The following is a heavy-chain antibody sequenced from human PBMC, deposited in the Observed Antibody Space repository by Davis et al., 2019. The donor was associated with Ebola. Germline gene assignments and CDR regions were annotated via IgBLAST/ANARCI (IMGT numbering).Heavy chain of an antibody. CDR3: ARDPASSAFDY. CDR2: INQDGSVK. Sequence: PGGSLRFSCAASGFTFSGYWMSWVRQTPGKGLEFVANINQDGSVKNYVDSVKGRFTISRDNAKKSLYLQMNSLRAEDSAVYYCARDPASSAFDYWGQGTLVTVSS. CDR1: GFTFSGYW. V-gene: IGHV3-7*03. J-gene: IGHJ4*02.